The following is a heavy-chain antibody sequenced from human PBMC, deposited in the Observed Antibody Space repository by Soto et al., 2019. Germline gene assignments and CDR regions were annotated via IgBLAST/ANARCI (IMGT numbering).Heavy chain of an antibody. CDR1: GGSFSGYY. J-gene: IGHJ6*02. CDR3: VSCLRSSGVATGFYYGMDV. V-gene: IGHV4-34*01. CDR2: INHSGST. Sequence: SETLSLTCAVYGGSFSGYYWSWIRQPPGKGLERIGEINHSGSTNYNPSLKSRVTISVDTSKNQFSLRLSSVTAADTAVFYCVSCLRSSGVATGFYYGMDVWGQGTTVTVSS. D-gene: IGHD3-22*01.